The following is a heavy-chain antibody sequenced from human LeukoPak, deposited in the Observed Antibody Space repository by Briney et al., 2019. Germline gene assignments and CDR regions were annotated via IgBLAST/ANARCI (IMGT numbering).Heavy chain of an antibody. CDR3: ARSSDNFVVVVGGP. Sequence: GASVKVSCKASGYSFLSYYIHWVRQAPGQGLEWVGIINPSGGYTRNVEKFQDRVTMTRDTSTGTVYMELSSLTSNDTAVYYCARSSDNFVVVVGGPWGQGTLVTVSS. V-gene: IGHV1-46*01. CDR1: GYSFLSYY. J-gene: IGHJ5*02. CDR2: INPSGGYT. D-gene: IGHD2-15*01.